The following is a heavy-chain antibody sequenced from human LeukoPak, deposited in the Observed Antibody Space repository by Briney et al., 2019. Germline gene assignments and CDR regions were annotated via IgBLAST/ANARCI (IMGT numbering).Heavy chain of an antibody. Sequence: SVKVSCKASGGTFSSYAISWVRQAPGQGLEWMGGIIPIFGTANYAQKFQGRVTITADESTSTAYMELSSLRSEDTAVYYCARGNYYYDSSGYYYGQFDYWGQGTLVTVSS. D-gene: IGHD3-22*01. J-gene: IGHJ4*02. CDR1: GGTFSSYA. V-gene: IGHV1-69*01. CDR3: ARGNYYYDSSGYYYGQFDY. CDR2: IIPIFGTA.